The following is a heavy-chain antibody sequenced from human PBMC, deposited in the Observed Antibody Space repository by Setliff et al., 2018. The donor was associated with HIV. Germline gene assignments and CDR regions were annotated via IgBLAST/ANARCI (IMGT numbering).Heavy chain of an antibody. D-gene: IGHD2-2*01. CDR2: IGGSTAST. Sequence: PGGSLRLSCAASGFAFYNYCMTWVRQAPGEGLEWVSAIGGSTASTYYADSVKGRFTISRDNSKNTVYLQMNILRTDDTAVYFCAKDRVGGCSSIGCPGGFDDWGQRTLVTVS. J-gene: IGHJ4*02. V-gene: IGHV3-23*01. CDR1: GFAFYNYC. CDR3: AKDRVGGCSSIGCPGGFDD.